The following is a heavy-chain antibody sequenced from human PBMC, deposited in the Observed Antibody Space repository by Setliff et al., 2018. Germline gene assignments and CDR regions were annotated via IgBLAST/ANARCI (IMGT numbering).Heavy chain of an antibody. CDR1: GGSFSGYY. J-gene: IGHJ5*02. CDR2: IYYSGSS. Sequence: SETLSLTCAVYGGSFSGYYWSWIRQPPGKGLEWIGTIYYSGSSNYNPSLKSRVTISVDTSKKQFSLKLSSVTAADTAVYYCARGPYNIYDRSGYGFTNWFDPWGQGILVTVSS. V-gene: IGHV4-34*01. D-gene: IGHD3-22*01. CDR3: ARGPYNIYDRSGYGFTNWFDP.